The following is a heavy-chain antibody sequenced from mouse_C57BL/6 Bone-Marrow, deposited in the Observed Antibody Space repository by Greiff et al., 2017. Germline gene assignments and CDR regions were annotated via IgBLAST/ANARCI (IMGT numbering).Heavy chain of an antibody. D-gene: IGHD1-1*01. CDR1: GYAFTNYL. CDR2: INPGSGAT. J-gene: IGHJ2*01. CDR3: ARFSYDSNSDY. V-gene: IGHV1-54*01. Sequence: QVQLQESGAELVRPGTSVKVSCTASGYAFTNYLIEWVKQRPGQGLEWIGVINPGSGATNYNEKLKGKATLTADKSSSTAYMQLSSLTSEDSAVYFCARFSYDSNSDYWGQGTTLTVSS.